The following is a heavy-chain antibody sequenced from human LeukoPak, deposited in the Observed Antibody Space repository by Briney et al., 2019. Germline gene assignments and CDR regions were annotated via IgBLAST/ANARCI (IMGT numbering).Heavy chain of an antibody. CDR3: ARGGWLQFADAFDI. J-gene: IGHJ3*02. CDR1: GFTFDDYA. Sequence: GGSLRLSCAASGFTFDDYAMHWVRQAPGKGLEWVSLISWDGGSTYYADSVKGRFTISRDNSKNSLYLQMNSLRAEDTALYYCARGGWLQFADAFDIWGQGTMVTVSS. CDR2: ISWDGGST. D-gene: IGHD5-24*01. V-gene: IGHV3-43D*03.